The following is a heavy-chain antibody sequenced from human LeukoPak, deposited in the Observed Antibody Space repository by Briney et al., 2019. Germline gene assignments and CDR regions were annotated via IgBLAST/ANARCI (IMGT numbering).Heavy chain of an antibody. CDR1: GYTFTSYD. J-gene: IGHJ4*02. D-gene: IGHD3-22*01. Sequence: ASVKVSCKASGYTFTSYDINWVRQATGQGLEWMGWMNPNSGNTGYAQKFQGRVTITRNTSISTAYMELSSLRSEDTAVYYCARGRMRNYYDSSGYYQEFDYWGQGTLVTVSS. CDR2: MNPNSGNT. CDR3: ARGRMRNYYDSSGYYQEFDY. V-gene: IGHV1-8*03.